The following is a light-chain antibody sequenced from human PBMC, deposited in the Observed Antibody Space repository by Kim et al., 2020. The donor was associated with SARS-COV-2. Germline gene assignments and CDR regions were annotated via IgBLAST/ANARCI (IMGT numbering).Light chain of an antibody. CDR1: TSDLSTYNY. V-gene: IGLV2-14*03. CDR2: DVT. J-gene: IGLJ1*01. CDR3: ISYTATKPYG. Sequence: QSALTQPASVSGSPGQSITISCTATTSDLSTYNYVSWYQQYPGKAPKLTIYDVTKRPSGVSNRFSGSKSGNTASLTISGLQAEDEADYYCISYTATKPYGFGTGTKVTVL.